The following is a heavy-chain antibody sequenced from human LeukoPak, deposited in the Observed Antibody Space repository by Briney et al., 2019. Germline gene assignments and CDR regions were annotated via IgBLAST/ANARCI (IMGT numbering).Heavy chain of an antibody. CDR2: ISGSGGST. V-gene: IGHV3-23*01. D-gene: IGHD2-2*03. CDR1: GFTFSRYA. J-gene: IGHJ3*02. Sequence: PGGSLRLSCAASGFTFSRYAMSWVRQAPGKGLEWVSVISGSGGSTYYADSVKGRFTISRDNSKNTLYLKMNSLRAEDTAVYYCAKDYLGIVVVPAALDAFDIWGQGTMVTVSS. CDR3: AKDYLGIVVVPAALDAFDI.